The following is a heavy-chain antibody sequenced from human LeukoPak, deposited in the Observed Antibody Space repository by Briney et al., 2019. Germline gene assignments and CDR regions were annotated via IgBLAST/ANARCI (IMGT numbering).Heavy chain of an antibody. V-gene: IGHV3-21*01. CDR3: ARGLVLRYFDWFYTPDY. D-gene: IGHD3-9*01. J-gene: IGHJ4*02. Sequence: GGSLRLSCAASGFTFSSYSMNWVRQAPGKGLEWVSSISSSSSYIYYADSVKGRFTISRDNAKNSLYLQMNSLRAEDTAVYYCARGLVLRYFDWFYTPDYWGKGTLVTVSS. CDR1: GFTFSSYS. CDR2: ISSSSSYI.